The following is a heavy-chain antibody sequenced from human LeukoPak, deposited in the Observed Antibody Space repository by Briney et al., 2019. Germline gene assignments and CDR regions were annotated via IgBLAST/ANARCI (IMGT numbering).Heavy chain of an antibody. V-gene: IGHV3-21*01. CDR1: GFTFSGYS. Sequence: GGSLRLSCAASGFTFSGYSLTWVRQAPGKGLEWVSSISNTGSYTYYLDSVKGRFTISRDNAKNSTFLQMDSLRAEDTAVYYCARDALAYCGGDCFDYWGQGTLVTVSS. CDR3: ARDALAYCGGDCFDY. CDR2: ISNTGSYT. D-gene: IGHD2-21*01. J-gene: IGHJ4*02.